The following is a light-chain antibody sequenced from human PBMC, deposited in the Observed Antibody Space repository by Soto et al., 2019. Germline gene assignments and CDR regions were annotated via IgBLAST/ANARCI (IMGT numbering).Light chain of an antibody. Sequence: DIQMTQSPSTLSASVGDRVTITCRASQSISTWLAWYQQEPGKAPKLLIHKASSLQSGVPSRFSGSGSGTDFTLTISSLHPYYVAACYCQQYNSYSPTCGQGTRVEIK. CDR2: KAS. J-gene: IGKJ1*01. V-gene: IGKV1-5*03. CDR3: QQYNSYSPT. CDR1: QSISTW.